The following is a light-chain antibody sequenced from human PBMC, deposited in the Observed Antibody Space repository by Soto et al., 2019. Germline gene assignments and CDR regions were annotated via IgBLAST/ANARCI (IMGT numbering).Light chain of an antibody. V-gene: IGKV1-39*01. J-gene: IGKJ1*01. Sequence: DIQMTQSPSSLSASVEDRVIITCRASQSISNHLNWYQQKPGKAPKLLIFAASILQSGVPSRFSGSRSGPDFTLNISSLQPEDFATYYCQQSYSSPPTFGQGTKVDIK. CDR2: AAS. CDR1: QSISNH. CDR3: QQSYSSPPT.